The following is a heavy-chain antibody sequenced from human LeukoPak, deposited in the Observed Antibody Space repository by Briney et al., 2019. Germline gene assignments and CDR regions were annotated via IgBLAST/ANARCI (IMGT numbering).Heavy chain of an antibody. CDR2: INPNSGGT. J-gene: IGHJ4*02. CDR3: ARKDYFDY. CDR1: GYTFTGYY. Sequence: AXXKVSCKASGYTFTGYYMHWVRQAPGQGLEWMGWINPNSGGTNYAQKFQGRVTMTRDTSISTAYMELSRLTSDDTAIYYCARKDYFDYWGQGTLVTVSS. V-gene: IGHV1-2*02.